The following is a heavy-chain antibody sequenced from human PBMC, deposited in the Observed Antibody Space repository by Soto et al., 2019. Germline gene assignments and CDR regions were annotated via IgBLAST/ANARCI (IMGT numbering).Heavy chain of an antibody. D-gene: IGHD2-15*01. J-gene: IGHJ4*02. V-gene: IGHV4-34*01. CDR1: GGSFSGYY. CDR2: INHSGST. CDR3: ASLGYCSGGSCDDY. Sequence: SETLSLTCAVYGGSFSGYYWSWIRQPPGKGLEWIGEINHSGSTNYNPSLKSRVTISVDTSKNQFSLKLSSVTAADTAVYYCASLGYCSGGSCDDYWGQGTLVTVSS.